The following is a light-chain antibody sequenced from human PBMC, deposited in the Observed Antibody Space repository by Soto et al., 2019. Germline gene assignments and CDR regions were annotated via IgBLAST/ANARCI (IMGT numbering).Light chain of an antibody. CDR1: QSVSSN. J-gene: IGKJ1*01. CDR3: QQYNKWPLT. CDR2: AVS. Sequence: EIMMTQSPGTLSASPGERATLSCRASQSVSSNLAWYQQKPGQAPRLRIYAVSTRATGIPARFSGSGSGKEFNLTISRLQSEDFAVYCCQQYNKWPLTFGQGTKVEIK. V-gene: IGKV3-15*01.